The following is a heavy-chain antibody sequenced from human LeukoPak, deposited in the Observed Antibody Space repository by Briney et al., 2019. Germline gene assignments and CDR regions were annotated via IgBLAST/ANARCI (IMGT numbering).Heavy chain of an antibody. CDR2: ISAYNGNT. CDR1: GYTFTSYG. Sequence: ASVKVSCKASGYTFTSYGISWVRQAPGQGLEWMGWISAYNGNTNYAQKLRGRVTITRDTSASTAYMELSSLRSEDTAVYYCARGGRLGYCSSTSCPYYFDYWGQGTLVTVSS. D-gene: IGHD2-2*01. V-gene: IGHV1-18*01. CDR3: ARGGRLGYCSSTSCPYYFDY. J-gene: IGHJ4*02.